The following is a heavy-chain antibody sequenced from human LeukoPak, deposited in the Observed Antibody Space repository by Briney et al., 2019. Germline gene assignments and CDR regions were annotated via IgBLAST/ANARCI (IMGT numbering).Heavy chain of an antibody. CDR3: ARGVVIAPQTFDY. CDR2: IYYSGST. D-gene: IGHD2-21*01. J-gene: IGHJ4*02. V-gene: IGHV4-59*01. CDR1: GESISGFY. Sequence: RSSETLSLTCTVSGESISGFYWTWIRQPPGKGVEWIGYIYYSGSTNYNPSLKSRVTISVDTSKNQFSLKLSSVTAADTAVYYCARGVVIAPQTFDYWGQGTLVTVFS.